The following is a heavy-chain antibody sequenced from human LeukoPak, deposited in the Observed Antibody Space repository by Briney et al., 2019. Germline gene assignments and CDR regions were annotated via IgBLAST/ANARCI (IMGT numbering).Heavy chain of an antibody. Sequence: GGSLRLSCAASGFTFANYVTHWVRQAPGKGLEWVAVTSPDESLKFYGDSVKGRFTISRDNSTNTMYLQMNNLREEDTAVYYCTRDPILGAPDYFDYWGQGTLVTVSS. J-gene: IGHJ4*02. V-gene: IGHV3-30*04. CDR1: GFTFANYV. CDR3: TRDPILGAPDYFDY. CDR2: TSPDESLK. D-gene: IGHD1-26*01.